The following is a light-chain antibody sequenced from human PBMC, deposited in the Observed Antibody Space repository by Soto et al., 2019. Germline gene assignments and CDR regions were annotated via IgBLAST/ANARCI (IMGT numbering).Light chain of an antibody. CDR1: SSDVGRYNY. CDR3: TSYGGRNTPYV. Sequence: QSALTQPASVSGSPGQSITISCTGTSSDVGRYNYVSWFQQHPGKAPKLILYDVSNRPSGVSSRFSGSKSGNTASLTISGLQADDEADYYCTSYGGRNTPYVFGTGTKVTVL. J-gene: IGLJ1*01. CDR2: DVS. V-gene: IGLV2-14*01.